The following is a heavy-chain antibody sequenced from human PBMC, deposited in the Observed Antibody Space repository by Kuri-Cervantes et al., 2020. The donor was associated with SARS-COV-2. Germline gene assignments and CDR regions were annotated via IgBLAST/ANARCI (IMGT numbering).Heavy chain of an antibody. CDR1: GFTFSSYA. CDR2: ISYDGSNK. Sequence: GESLKISCAASGFTFSSYAMHWVRQAPGKGLEWVAVISYDGSNKYYADSVKGRFTISRDNSKNTLYLQMNSLKTEDTAIYYCISEGYCSGSNCYTILTWGQGTLVTVSS. D-gene: IGHD2-2*02. V-gene: IGHV3-30-3*01. J-gene: IGHJ4*02. CDR3: ISEGYCSGSNCYTILT.